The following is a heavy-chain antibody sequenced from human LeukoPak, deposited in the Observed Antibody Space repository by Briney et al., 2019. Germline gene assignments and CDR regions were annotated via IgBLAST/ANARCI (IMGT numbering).Heavy chain of an antibody. Sequence: SETLSLTCSVSGVSMSTHYWSWIQQPPGKGLEWIGHVYYSESTKYSPSLKSRVTISVDTSKNQFSLKLTSVNAGDTAIYYCARGGWGWFDPWGQGTLVTVSS. V-gene: IGHV4-59*11. CDR2: VYYSEST. CDR3: ARGGWGWFDP. D-gene: IGHD3-10*01. CDR1: GVSMSTHY. J-gene: IGHJ5*02.